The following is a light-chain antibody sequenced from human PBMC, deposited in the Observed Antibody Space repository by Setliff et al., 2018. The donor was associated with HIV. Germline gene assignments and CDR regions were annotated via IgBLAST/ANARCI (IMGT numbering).Light chain of an antibody. J-gene: IGLJ2*01. CDR2: DND. CDR3: GTWERSLSLVI. V-gene: IGLV1-51*01. Sequence: QSVLTQPPSVSAAPGQKVTIPCSGSSSNIGNNYVSWYQQLTGTAPKLLIYDNDKRPSGIPDRFSGSKSGTSATLGITGLQTGDEAYYYCGTWERSLSLVIFGGGTK. CDR1: SSNIGNNY.